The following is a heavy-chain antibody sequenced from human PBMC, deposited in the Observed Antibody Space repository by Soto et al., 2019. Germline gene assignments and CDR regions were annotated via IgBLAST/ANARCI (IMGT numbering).Heavy chain of an antibody. CDR1: GGTFSSYA. J-gene: IGHJ6*02. V-gene: IGHV1-69*13. D-gene: IGHD2-8*01. CDR2: IIPIFGTA. Sequence: SVKVSCKASGGTFSSYAISWVRQAPGQGLEWMGGIIPIFGTANYAQKFQGRVTITADESTSTAYMELSSLRSEDTAVYYCARDRVPMVYAIPPYYYYGMDIWGQGTTVTVSS. CDR3: ARDRVPMVYAIPPYYYYGMDI.